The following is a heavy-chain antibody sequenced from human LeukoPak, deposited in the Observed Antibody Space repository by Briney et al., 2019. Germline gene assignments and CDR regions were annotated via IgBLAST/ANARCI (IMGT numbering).Heavy chain of an antibody. CDR2: TYYRSKWYN. Sequence: SQTLSLPCAISGDSASSNSAAWNWVRQSPSRGLEWLGRTYYRSKWYNEYADSVKSRITINPDTSKNQFSLHLNSVTPEDTAVYYCARGITGRNDYCGQGSLVTVSS. V-gene: IGHV6-1*01. D-gene: IGHD2-15*01. CDR3: ARGITGRNDY. J-gene: IGHJ4*02. CDR1: GDSASSNSAA.